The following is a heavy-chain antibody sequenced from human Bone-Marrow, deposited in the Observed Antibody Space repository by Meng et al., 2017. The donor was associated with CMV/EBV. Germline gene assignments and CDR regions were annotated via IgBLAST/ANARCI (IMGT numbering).Heavy chain of an antibody. Sequence: GESLKISCAASGFTFSSYSMNWVRQAPGKGLEWVSSISSSSSYIYYADSVKGRFTISRDNAKNSLYLQMNSLRAEDTAVYYCARDRYSSSTLFDYWGQGTLVTVSS. CDR2: ISSSSSYI. J-gene: IGHJ4*02. CDR1: GFTFSSYS. D-gene: IGHD6-6*01. V-gene: IGHV3-21*01. CDR3: ARDRYSSSTLFDY.